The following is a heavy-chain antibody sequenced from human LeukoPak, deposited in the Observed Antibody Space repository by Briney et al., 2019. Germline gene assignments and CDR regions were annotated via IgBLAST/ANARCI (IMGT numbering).Heavy chain of an antibody. V-gene: IGHV1-69*06. D-gene: IGHD3/OR15-3a*01. J-gene: IGHJ3*02. CDR1: GGTFSSYA. Sequence: SVKVSCKASGGTFSSYAISWVRQAPGQGLEWMGGIIPIFGTANYAQKFQGRVTITADKPTSTAYMELSSLRSEDTAVYYCARGMDPRAFDIWGQGTMVTVSS. CDR3: ARGMDPRAFDI. CDR2: IIPIFGTA.